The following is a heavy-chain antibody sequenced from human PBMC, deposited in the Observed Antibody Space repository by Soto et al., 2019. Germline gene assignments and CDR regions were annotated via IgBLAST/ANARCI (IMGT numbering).Heavy chain of an antibody. D-gene: IGHD2-15*01. J-gene: IGHJ4*02. V-gene: IGHV1-18*01. CDR1: GYTFTSYG. CDR3: ARDFEDIVVVVAASPPDY. Sequence: QVQLVQSGAEVKKPGASVKVSCKASGYTFTSYGISWVRQAPGLGLEWMGWISAYNGNTNYAQKLQGRVTMTTDTSTSTAYMELRSLRSDDTAVYYCARDFEDIVVVVAASPPDYWGQGTLVTVSS. CDR2: ISAYNGNT.